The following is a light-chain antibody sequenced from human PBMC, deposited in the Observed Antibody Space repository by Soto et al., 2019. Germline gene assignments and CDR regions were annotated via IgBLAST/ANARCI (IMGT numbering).Light chain of an antibody. Sequence: QSALTQPASVSGSPGQSIAISCTGTSSYVGGYDYVSWYQQHPGKAPKLMIYDVTDRPSGVSNRFSGSKSGNTASLTISGLQAEDEAEYYCISYTSSSLYVFGTGTKVTVL. V-gene: IGLV2-14*01. J-gene: IGLJ1*01. CDR2: DVT. CDR3: ISYTSSSLYV. CDR1: SSYVGGYDY.